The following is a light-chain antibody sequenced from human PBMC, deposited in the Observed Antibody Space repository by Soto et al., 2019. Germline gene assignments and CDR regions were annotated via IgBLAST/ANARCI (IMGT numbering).Light chain of an antibody. J-gene: IGKJ1*01. CDR3: QQYGGSTGT. CDR1: QSVTSSY. Sequence: ETVLTQSPGTLSLSPGERATLSCRASQSVTSSYLAWYQQEFGQAPRLLIYGASSRAIGIPDRFSGSGSGTDFILTISRLEPEDFAVYYCQQYGGSTGTFGQGTKVEIK. CDR2: GAS. V-gene: IGKV3-20*01.